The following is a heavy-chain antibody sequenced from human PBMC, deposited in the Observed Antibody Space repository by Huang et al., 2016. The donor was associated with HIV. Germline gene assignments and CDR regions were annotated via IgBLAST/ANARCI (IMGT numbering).Heavy chain of an antibody. J-gene: IGHJ4*02. CDR1: GGSFSGSY. V-gene: IGHV4-34*01. D-gene: IGHD6-19*01. CDR3: AREKAADSAWYGVYYFDY. Sequence: QVQLRQWGAGLVKPSETLSLTCAVYGGSFSGSYWTWIRQSPGKGLEGIGEINHIGKTNYQHSLKSRCTIAKDTAKNQFSLQLTSVSAADTGVYFCAREKAADSAWYGVYYFDYWGEGALVTVTS. CDR2: INHIGKT.